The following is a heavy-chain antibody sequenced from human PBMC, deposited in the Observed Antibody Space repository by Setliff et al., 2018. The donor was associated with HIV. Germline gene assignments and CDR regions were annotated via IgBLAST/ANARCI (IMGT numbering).Heavy chain of an antibody. CDR2: VYYGGST. V-gene: IGHV4-39*07. CDR3: ARKVGGDFDY. Sequence: PSETLSLTCTVSGDSINSGGYYWSWIRQPPGKGLEWVGAVYYGGSTSYNPSLKSRVTISLGTSKNQFSLRLTSVTAADTALYYCARKVGGDFDYWGQGALVTVSS. J-gene: IGHJ4*02. CDR1: GDSINSGGYY. D-gene: IGHD1-26*01.